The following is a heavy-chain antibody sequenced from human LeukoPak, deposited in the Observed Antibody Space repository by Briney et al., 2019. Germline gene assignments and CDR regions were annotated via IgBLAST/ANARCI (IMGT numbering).Heavy chain of an antibody. V-gene: IGHV5-51*01. J-gene: IGHJ5*02. CDR3: ARRPSGSGLGFDP. D-gene: IGHD3-10*01. CDR2: IYPGGSDT. CDR1: GYSFTSHW. Sequence: GESLKISCKGSGYSFTSHWIGWVRQMPGKGLEWMGIIYPGGSDTRYSPSFQGQVTISADKSISTAYLQWSSLKASDTAIYFCARRPSGSGLGFDPWGQGTLVTVSS.